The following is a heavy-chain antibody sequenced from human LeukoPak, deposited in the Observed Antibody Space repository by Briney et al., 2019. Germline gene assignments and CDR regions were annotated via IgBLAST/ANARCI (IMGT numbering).Heavy chain of an antibody. D-gene: IGHD1-26*01. J-gene: IGHJ3*02. CDR2: VSRDGISK. V-gene: IGHV3-30-3*01. CDR1: GFTYSNYP. CDR3: IRDFGMVGATNAFDI. Sequence: GSPLTLSCAASGFTYSNYPMHWLRQAPGKALEGVAVVSRDGISKYYPDSVRGRFTISRDNAKNTLYLQMNSLRVEDTAVYYCIRDFGMVGATNAFDIWGQGTMVTVSS.